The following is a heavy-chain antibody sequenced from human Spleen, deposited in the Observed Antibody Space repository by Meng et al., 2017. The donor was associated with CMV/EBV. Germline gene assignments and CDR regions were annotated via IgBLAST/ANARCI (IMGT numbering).Heavy chain of an antibody. CDR1: AYTFMNYG. V-gene: IGHV1-18*01. Sequence: ASVKVSCKASAYTFMNYGISWVRQAPGQGLEWMGWISTYNGHTNYAQKLQGRVSMTRDTSTTTAYMELRSLRSDDTALYYCARDHVDIVVVPAVMDWFDSWGQGTLVTVSS. J-gene: IGHJ5*01. CDR3: ARDHVDIVVVPAVMDWFDS. D-gene: IGHD2-2*01. CDR2: ISTYNGHT.